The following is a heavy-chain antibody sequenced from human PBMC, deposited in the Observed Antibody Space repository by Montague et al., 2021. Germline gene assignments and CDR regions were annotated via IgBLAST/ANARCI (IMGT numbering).Heavy chain of an antibody. CDR1: GGSISSYY. CDR2: IHYNGST. V-gene: IGHV4-59*01. Sequence: SETLSLTCTVSGGSISSYYWSWIRQPPGKGLEWIGCIHYNGSTNYNPSLKSRISMSLDTSKNQISLKLNSVTAADTGIYYCAGGRRLGKIAMAAGVIPHLDYWGQGTLVTVSS. D-gene: IGHD3-10*01. J-gene: IGHJ4*02. CDR3: AGGRRLGKIAMAAGVIPHLDY.